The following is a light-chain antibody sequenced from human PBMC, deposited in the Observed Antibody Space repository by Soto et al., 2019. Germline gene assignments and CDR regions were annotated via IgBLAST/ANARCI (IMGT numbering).Light chain of an antibody. CDR1: PSDIGAYNY. V-gene: IGLV2-14*03. CDR3: GSYTITSTLMI. J-gene: IGLJ2*01. Sequence: QSALTQPASVSGSPGQSITISCSGTPSDIGAYNYVSWYQHLPGKAPEVIIYDVTTRPSGVSSRFSGSKSGTTASLTISGLEAEDEANYYCGSYTITSTLMIFGGGTKLTVL. CDR2: DVT.